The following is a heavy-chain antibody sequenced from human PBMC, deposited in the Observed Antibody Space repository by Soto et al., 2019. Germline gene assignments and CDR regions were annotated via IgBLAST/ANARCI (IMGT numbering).Heavy chain of an antibody. Sequence: PETLSLTCTGSGRSISSYYWSWIRQPPGKGLEWIGYIYYSGSTNYNPSLKSRVTISVDTSKNQFSLKLSSVTAADTAVYYCARHGYGDYVLYFDYWGQGTLVTVS. J-gene: IGHJ4*02. D-gene: IGHD4-17*01. V-gene: IGHV4-59*08. CDR3: ARHGYGDYVLYFDY. CDR1: GRSISSYY. CDR2: IYYSGST.